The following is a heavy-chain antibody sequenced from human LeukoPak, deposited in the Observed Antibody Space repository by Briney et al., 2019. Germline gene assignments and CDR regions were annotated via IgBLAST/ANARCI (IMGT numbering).Heavy chain of an antibody. CDR2: KYYAGST. J-gene: IGHJ3*01. Sequence: PSETLSLTCTVSGASINDHYWSWIRQPPEKGLEWIGYKYYAGSTSTNPSLESRVTISVDTSKNQFSLNLYSVTAADTAVYYCARHRFAWYDFDVWGQGTRVTVS. D-gene: IGHD3-9*01. V-gene: IGHV4-59*08. CDR3: ARHRFAWYDFDV. CDR1: GASINDHY.